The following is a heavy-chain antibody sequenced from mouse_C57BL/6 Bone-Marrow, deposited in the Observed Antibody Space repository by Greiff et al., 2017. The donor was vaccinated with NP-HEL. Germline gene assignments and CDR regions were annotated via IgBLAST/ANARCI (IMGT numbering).Heavy chain of an antibody. CDR2: ICDGGSYT. J-gene: IGHJ3*01. CDR3: ASYYDCDWFAY. CDR1: GFTFSSYA. Sequence: EVLLVESGGGLVKPGGSLKLSCAASGFTFSSYAMSWVRQTPEKRPEWVATICDGGSYTYYPDNVKGRFTISRDNAKNNLYLQMSHLKSDDTDMYYCASYYDCDWFAYWGQGTLVTVSA. D-gene: IGHD2-4*01. V-gene: IGHV5-4*01.